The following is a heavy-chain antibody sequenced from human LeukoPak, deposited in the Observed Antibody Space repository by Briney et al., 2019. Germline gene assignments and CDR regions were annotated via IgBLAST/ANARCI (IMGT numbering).Heavy chain of an antibody. CDR2: ISGSGDYT. J-gene: IGHJ4*02. Sequence: PGGSLRLSCVVSGFTFSSYAMSWVRQAPGEGREWVSAISGSGDYTYYADSVKGRFTISRDNSKNTLYLQMDSLRAEDTAIYYCAKGPLEVYSNSWRGDYWGQGTLVTVSS. CDR3: AKGPLEVYSNSWRGDY. CDR1: GFTFSSYA. D-gene: IGHD6-13*01. V-gene: IGHV3-23*01.